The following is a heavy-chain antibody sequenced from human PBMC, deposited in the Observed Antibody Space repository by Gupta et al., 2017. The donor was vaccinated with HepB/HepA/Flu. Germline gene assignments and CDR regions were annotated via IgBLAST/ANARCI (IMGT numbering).Heavy chain of an antibody. J-gene: IGHJ6*03. CDR3: ARGPTRANWGSSYYYYYMDV. D-gene: IGHD7-27*01. CDR1: GGSFSGYY. Sequence: QVQLQQWDAGLLKPSETLALTCDFYGGSFSGYYCGWIRQPPGKGLEWIGEINHSGSTNYTQSLKSRVTISVDTSKNQFSLKLSSVTDADTAVYYCARGPTRANWGSSYYYYYMDVWGKGTTVTVSS. CDR2: INHSGST. V-gene: IGHV4-34*01.